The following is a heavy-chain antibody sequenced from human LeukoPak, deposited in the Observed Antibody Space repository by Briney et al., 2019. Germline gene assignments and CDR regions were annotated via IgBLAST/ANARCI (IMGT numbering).Heavy chain of an antibody. CDR3: AKDVFPYYYDSSGYGAFDI. CDR1: GFAFSSYA. J-gene: IGHJ3*02. D-gene: IGHD3-22*01. Sequence: PGGSLRLSCAASGFAFSSYAMGWVRQAPGKGQEWVSAISGSAGSTYYADPVQGRFTISRNNSKNTLYLQMNSLRAEDTAVYYCAKDVFPYYYDSSGYGAFDIWGQGTMVTVPS. CDR2: ISGSAGST. V-gene: IGHV3-23*01.